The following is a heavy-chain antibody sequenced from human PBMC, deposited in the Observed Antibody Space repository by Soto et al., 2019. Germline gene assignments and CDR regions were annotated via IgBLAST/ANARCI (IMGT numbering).Heavy chain of an antibody. Sequence: EVQLVESGGGLVQPGGSLRLSCAASGFTFSSYWMTWVRQAPGKGLEWVANIKQDGGEKYYLDSVKGRFTISRDNAKXXXXXXXXXXXXXXXXXXXXXXXXXXXXXXXXXNSTTCPEDYWGQGALVTVSS. CDR1: GFTFSSYW. CDR2: IKQDGGEK. CDR3: XXXXXXXXXXXXXNSTTCPEDY. D-gene: IGHD2-2*01. J-gene: IGHJ4*02. V-gene: IGHV3-7*01.